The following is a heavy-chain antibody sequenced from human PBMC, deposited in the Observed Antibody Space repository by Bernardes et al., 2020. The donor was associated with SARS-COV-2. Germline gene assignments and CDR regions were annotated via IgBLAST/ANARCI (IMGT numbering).Heavy chain of an antibody. Sequence: SETLSLTCAVYGGSFSGYYWSWIRQPPGKGLEWIGEINHSGTSKYNPSLKSRVTISVDTSKNQFSLRLDSVTAADTAMYYCARKMIQSDAFDIWGQGTMVTVSS. D-gene: IGHD3-16*01. CDR3: ARKMIQSDAFDI. J-gene: IGHJ3*02. CDR1: GGSFSGYY. V-gene: IGHV4-34*01. CDR2: INHSGTS.